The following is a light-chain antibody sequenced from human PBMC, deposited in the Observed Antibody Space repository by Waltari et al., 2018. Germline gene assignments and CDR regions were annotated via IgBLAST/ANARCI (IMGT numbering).Light chain of an antibody. CDR1: QGIRSD. CDR3: LQHNTYPFT. V-gene: IGKV1-17*01. J-gene: IGKJ3*01. Sequence: DIQMTQYPSSLSASVGDRVTITCRASQGIRSDLGWYQQKPGKAPKRLIFAASSLLSGVPSRFSGSGSGTEFTLTISSLQPEDFATYYCLQHNTYPFTFGPGTKVDIK. CDR2: AAS.